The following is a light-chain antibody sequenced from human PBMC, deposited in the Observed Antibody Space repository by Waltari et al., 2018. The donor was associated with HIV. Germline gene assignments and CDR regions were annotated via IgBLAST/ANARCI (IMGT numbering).Light chain of an antibody. Sequence: QSALTQPASVSGSPGQSITLSCTGTTNDIGAYNYVSWYQLLPGRPPKVIIFQVTDRPSGVSSRFSGDKSGNTASLAISGLQPEDEADYCCSSYTTDNTVVFGGGTRLTVL. CDR2: QVT. CDR1: TNDIGAYNY. CDR3: SSYTTDNTVV. J-gene: IGLJ2*01. V-gene: IGLV2-14*01.